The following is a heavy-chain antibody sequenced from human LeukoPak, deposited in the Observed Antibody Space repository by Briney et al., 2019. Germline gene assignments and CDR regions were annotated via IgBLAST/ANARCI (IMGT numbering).Heavy chain of an antibody. J-gene: IGHJ6*02. V-gene: IGHV3-53*01. Sequence: GGSLRLSCAASGFTFSSNYMSWVRQAPGKGLEWVSVIYSGGSTYYADSVKGRFTISRDNSKNTLYLQMNSLRAEDTAVYYCARPGTHYYYYYGMDVWGQGTTVTVSS. CDR2: IYSGGST. D-gene: IGHD3-10*01. CDR3: ARPGTHYYYYYGMDV. CDR1: GFTFSSNY.